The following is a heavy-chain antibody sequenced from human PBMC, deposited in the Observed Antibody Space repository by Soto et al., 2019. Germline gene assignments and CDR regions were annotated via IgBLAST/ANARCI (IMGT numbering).Heavy chain of an antibody. V-gene: IGHV1-69*13. CDR1: GGTFSSYA. CDR2: IIPIFGTA. D-gene: IGHD6-6*01. J-gene: IGHJ6*02. CDR3: ARDWSQRFLISARRYYYYGMDV. Sequence: SVKVSCKASGGTFSSYAISWVRQAPGQGLEWMGGIIPIFGTANYAQKFQGRVTITADESTSTAYMELSSLRSEDTAVYYCARDWSQRFLISARRYYYYGMDVWGQGTTVTVSS.